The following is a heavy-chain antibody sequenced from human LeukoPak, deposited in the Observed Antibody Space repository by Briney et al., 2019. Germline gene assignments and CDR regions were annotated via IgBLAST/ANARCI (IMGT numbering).Heavy chain of an antibody. D-gene: IGHD3-9*01. CDR2: IKEDGSEK. V-gene: IGHV3-7*03. CDR3: ARELDGSAFDI. J-gene: IGHJ3*02. CDR1: GFTFSSYW. Sequence: RPGGSLRLSCAASGFTFSSYWMSWVRQAPGKGLEWVANIKEDGSEKYYADSVKGRFTISRDNAKNALYLQMNSLRAEDTAVYYCARELDGSAFDIWGQGTMVTVSS.